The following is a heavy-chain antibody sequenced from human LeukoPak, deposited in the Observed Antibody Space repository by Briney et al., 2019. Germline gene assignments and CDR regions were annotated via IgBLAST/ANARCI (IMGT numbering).Heavy chain of an antibody. CDR1: GFTFSNYV. CDR2: GSDVGGT. Sequence: LRLSCAASGFTFSNYVMHWIRQPPGKGLEWIGEGSDVGGTKYNPSLKSRVTISADTSKNQFSLELSSVTAADTAVYYCAQNGQSGFSFDPWGQGTLVTVSS. J-gene: IGHJ5*02. D-gene: IGHD2-8*01. V-gene: IGHV4-34*08. CDR3: AQNGQSGFSFDP.